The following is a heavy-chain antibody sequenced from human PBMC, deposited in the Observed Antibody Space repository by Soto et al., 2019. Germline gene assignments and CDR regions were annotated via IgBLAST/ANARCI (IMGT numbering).Heavy chain of an antibody. Sequence: QVQLVQSGAEVKKPGSSVKVSCKASGGSFSSYAISWVRQAPGQGLEWMGGIIPIFGTANYAQKFQGRVTLTADESTSAAYMELSSLRSEDTAVYLCARSSQVDYYDSSGYYGAVDYWGQGTLVTVSS. D-gene: IGHD3-22*01. CDR1: GGSFSSYA. CDR2: IIPIFGTA. J-gene: IGHJ4*02. CDR3: ARSSQVDYYDSSGYYGAVDY. V-gene: IGHV1-69*01.